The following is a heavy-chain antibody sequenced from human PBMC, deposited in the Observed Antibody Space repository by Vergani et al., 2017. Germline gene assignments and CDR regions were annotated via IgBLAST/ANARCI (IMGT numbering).Heavy chain of an antibody. CDR1: GGSISSSSYY. Sequence: QLQLQESGPGLVKPSETLSLTCTVSGGSISSSSYYWGWIRQPPGKGLEWIGRIYYSGSTYYNPSLKSRVTISVDTSKNQFSLKLSSVTAADTAVYYCARVGSGGSGPRDYWGQGTLVTVSS. D-gene: IGHD2-15*01. CDR2: IYYSGST. V-gene: IGHV4-39*01. J-gene: IGHJ4*02. CDR3: ARVGSGGSGPRDY.